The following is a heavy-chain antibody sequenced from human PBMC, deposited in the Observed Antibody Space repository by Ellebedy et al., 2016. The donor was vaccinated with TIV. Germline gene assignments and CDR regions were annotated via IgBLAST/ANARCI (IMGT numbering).Heavy chain of an antibody. CDR3: ARGESYYDFWSGYSSTPYFDY. CDR1: GGSISSYY. J-gene: IGHJ4*02. D-gene: IGHD3-3*01. Sequence: MPSETLSLTCTVSGGSISSYYWSWIRQPPGKGLEWIGYIYYSGSTNYNPSLKSRVTISVDTSKNQFYLKLSSVTAADTAVYYCARGESYYDFWSGYSSTPYFDYWGQGTLVTVSS. V-gene: IGHV4-59*01. CDR2: IYYSGST.